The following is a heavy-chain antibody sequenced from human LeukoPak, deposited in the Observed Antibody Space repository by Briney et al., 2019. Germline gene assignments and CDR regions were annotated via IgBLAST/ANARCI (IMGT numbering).Heavy chain of an antibody. J-gene: IGHJ4*02. CDR3: ARDVTVTTSESSYFDY. CDR1: GHTFSTYA. D-gene: IGHD4-17*01. Sequence: GGSLRLSCAASGHTFSTYAMNWVRQVPGKGLEWVSVISGSGDNTYYADSVEGRFTISRDNAKNSLYLQMNSLRAEDTAVYYCARDVTVTTSESSYFDYWGQGTLVTVSS. CDR2: ISGSGDNT. V-gene: IGHV3-23*01.